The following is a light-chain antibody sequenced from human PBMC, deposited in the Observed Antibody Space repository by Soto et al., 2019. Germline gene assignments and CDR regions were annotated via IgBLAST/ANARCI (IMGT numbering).Light chain of an antibody. V-gene: IGLV2-14*01. Sequence: QSALTQPASVSGSPGQSITISCTGTSSDVGGYDYVSWYQQYPGKAPKLMIYEVSNRHSGVFNRFSGSKSGNTASLTISGLQAADEADYYCTSYTGSSTLYVFGTGTKVTVL. CDR3: TSYTGSSTLYV. J-gene: IGLJ1*01. CDR1: SSDVGGYDY. CDR2: EVS.